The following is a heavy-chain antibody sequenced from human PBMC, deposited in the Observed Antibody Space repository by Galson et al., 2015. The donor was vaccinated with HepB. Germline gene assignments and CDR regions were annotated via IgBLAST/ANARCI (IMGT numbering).Heavy chain of an antibody. V-gene: IGHV4-39*01. J-gene: IGHJ5*02. Sequence: LSLTCTVSGGSISSSSYYWGWIRQPPGKGLEWIGSIYYSGSTYYNPSLKSRVTISVDTSKNQFSLKLSSVTAADTAVYYCARTLYCSSTSCPENWFDPWGQGTLVTVSS. CDR1: GGSISSSSYY. CDR2: IYYSGST. D-gene: IGHD2-2*01. CDR3: ARTLYCSSTSCPENWFDP.